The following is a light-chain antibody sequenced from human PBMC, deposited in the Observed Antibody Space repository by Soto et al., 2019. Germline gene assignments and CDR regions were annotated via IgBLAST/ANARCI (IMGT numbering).Light chain of an antibody. V-gene: IGLV2-14*03. CDR3: TSYTISSISWV. CDR1: SSDVGGYNY. Sequence: QSALTQPASVSGSPGQSITISCTGTSSDVGGYNYVSWYQHHPGKAPKLMIYDVSNRPSGVSDRFSGSKSGNTASLTISGLQAEDEADYFRTSYTISSISWVFGGGTKLTVL. J-gene: IGLJ3*02. CDR2: DVS.